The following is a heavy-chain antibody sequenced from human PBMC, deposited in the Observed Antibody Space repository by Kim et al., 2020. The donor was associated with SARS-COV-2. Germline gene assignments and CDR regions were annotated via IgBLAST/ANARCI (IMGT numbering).Heavy chain of an antibody. D-gene: IGHD6-13*01. V-gene: IGHV3-43*01. J-gene: IGHJ4*02. Sequence: GGSLRLSCAASGFTFDDYTMHWVRQAPGKGLEWVSLISWDGGSTYYADSVKGRFTISRDNSKNSLYLQMNSLRTEDTALYYCAKAALSIAAADTFFDYWGQGTLVTVSS. CDR2: ISWDGGST. CDR3: AKAALSIAAADTFFDY. CDR1: GFTFDDYT.